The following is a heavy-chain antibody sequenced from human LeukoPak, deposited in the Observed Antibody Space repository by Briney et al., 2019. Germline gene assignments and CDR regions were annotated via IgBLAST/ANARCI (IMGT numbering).Heavy chain of an antibody. CDR3: ATGTLDDGYYFDN. D-gene: IGHD4/OR15-4a*01. J-gene: IGHJ4*02. CDR1: GGSITRFQ. CDR2: VYTSRST. V-gene: IGHV4-4*07. Sequence: SETLSLTCSVSGGSITRFQWSWIRQPAGKGLEWIGRVYTSRSTNYNPSLKSRVTISIDRSKNQVSLELTSVTAADTAVYYCATGTLDDGYYFDNWGQGILVTVSS.